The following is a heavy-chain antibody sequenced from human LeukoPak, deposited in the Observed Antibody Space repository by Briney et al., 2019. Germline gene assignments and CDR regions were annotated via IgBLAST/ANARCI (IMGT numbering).Heavy chain of an antibody. CDR2: ISSGGDSI. Sequence: PGGSLRLSCAASGITFSDHYMSWIRQAPGKGLEWLSYISSGGDSIYYADSVKGRFTISRDNAKNSVSLQMNSLRAEDTAVYYCVPRKEWSCYMDVWGKGTTVTVSS. D-gene: IGHD3-3*01. CDR3: VPRKEWSCYMDV. V-gene: IGHV3-11*01. CDR1: GITFSDHY. J-gene: IGHJ6*03.